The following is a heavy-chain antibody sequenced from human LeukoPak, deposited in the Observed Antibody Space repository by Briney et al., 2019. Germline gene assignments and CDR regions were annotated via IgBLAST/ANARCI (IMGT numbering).Heavy chain of an antibody. CDR2: ISGSGGST. CDR1: GFTFSSYA. J-gene: IGHJ6*02. Sequence: GGSLRLSCAASGFTFSSYAMSWVRQAPGKGLEWVSAISGSGGSTYYADSVKGRFTISRDNSKNTLYLQMNSLRAEDTAVYYCAKDSGCSSTSCYGVYYYYGMDVWGQGTRSPSP. D-gene: IGHD2-2*01. CDR3: AKDSGCSSTSCYGVYYYYGMDV. V-gene: IGHV3-23*01.